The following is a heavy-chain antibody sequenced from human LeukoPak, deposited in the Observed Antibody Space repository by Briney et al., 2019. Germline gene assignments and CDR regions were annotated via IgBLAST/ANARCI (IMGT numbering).Heavy chain of an antibody. V-gene: IGHV7-4-1*02. CDR1: GYRFTTYA. D-gene: IGHD2-2*01. Sequence: ASVKVSCKASGYRFTTYAMNWVRQAPGQGLEWMGWINTNTANPTYAQGFTGRFVFSLDTSVNTAYLQISSLKAEDTAVYYCARALPGCDRTNCYGLDYWGQGTLVTVSS. CDR3: ARALPGCDRTNCYGLDY. J-gene: IGHJ4*02. CDR2: INTNTANP.